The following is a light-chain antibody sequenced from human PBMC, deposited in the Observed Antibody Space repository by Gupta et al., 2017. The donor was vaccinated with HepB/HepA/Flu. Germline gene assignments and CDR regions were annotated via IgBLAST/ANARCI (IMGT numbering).Light chain of an antibody. V-gene: IGKV4-1*01. Sequence: DIVMTQSPDSLAVSLGERATINCKASQSVLATSNNKNYLAWYQQRPRQPPKLLIDWASTRESGVPDRFSGSGSGTDFTLTISSLQAEDVAVYCCHQVHNSPYTFGQGTKLEIK. CDR3: HQVHNSPYT. J-gene: IGKJ2*01. CDR1: QSVLATSNNKNY. CDR2: WAS.